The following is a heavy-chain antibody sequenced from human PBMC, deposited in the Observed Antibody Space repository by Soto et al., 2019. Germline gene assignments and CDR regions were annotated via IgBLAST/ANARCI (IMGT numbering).Heavy chain of an antibody. CDR1: GFTFGPYW. CDR2: LNGDGSRP. D-gene: IGHD6-19*01. Sequence: EVHLVESGGGLVQPGGSLTLSCVASGFTFGPYWMHWVRQGPGKGLVWVSRLNGDGSRPTYADSVKGRFTTSRDNAKNTLYLQMNSLRAEDTAVYYCARELTVAPTIQTDALDIWGEGTKVTVAS. J-gene: IGHJ3*02. CDR3: ARELTVAPTIQTDALDI. V-gene: IGHV3-74*01.